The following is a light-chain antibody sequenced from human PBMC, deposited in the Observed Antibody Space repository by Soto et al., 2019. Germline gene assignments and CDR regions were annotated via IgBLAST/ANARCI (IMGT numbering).Light chain of an antibody. CDR3: HHYET. Sequence: EVVLNGARGTLSLSPGERATLSCRASQSVSSSYLAWYQQKPGQAPRLLIYGAYSRATGIPDRFSGSGSGTDFTLTISRLEPEDFAVYYCHHYETFGQPATVDIK. CDR2: GAY. V-gene: IGKV3-20*01. CDR1: QSVSSSY. J-gene: IGKJ1*01.